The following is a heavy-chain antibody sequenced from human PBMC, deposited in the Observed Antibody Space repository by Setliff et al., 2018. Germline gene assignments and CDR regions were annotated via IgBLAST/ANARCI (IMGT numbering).Heavy chain of an antibody. CDR2: MYYSGDT. V-gene: IGHV4-59*08. Sequence: PSETLSLTCTVSGGSVRGYYWSWIRQPPGKGLEWIGYMYYSGDTNYNPSLKSRVTISVDTSKNQFSLELRYVTAADTAVYYCARLPPLHTPMALTFDYWGQGILVTVSS. CDR1: GGSVRGYY. CDR3: ARLPPLHTPMALTFDY. J-gene: IGHJ4*02. D-gene: IGHD5-18*01.